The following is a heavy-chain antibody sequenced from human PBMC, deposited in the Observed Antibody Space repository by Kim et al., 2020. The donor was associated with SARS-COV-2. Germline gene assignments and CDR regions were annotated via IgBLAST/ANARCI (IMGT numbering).Heavy chain of an antibody. J-gene: IGHJ4*02. CDR3: ARIRPGTYLDY. Sequence: GGSLRLSCAVSGFTFSNYWMSWVRQAPGKGLEWVANIKTETSYVDSVKGRFTISRDNSKNSVYLQMTSLRVEDTAIYYCARIRPGTYLDYWGQGTLVTVSS. D-gene: IGHD1-26*01. CDR1: GFTFSNYW. V-gene: IGHV3-7*01. CDR2: IKTET.